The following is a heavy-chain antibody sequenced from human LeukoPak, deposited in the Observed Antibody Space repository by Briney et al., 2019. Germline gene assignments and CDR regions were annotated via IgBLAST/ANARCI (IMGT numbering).Heavy chain of an antibody. V-gene: IGHV4-38-2*02. CDR3: VRAGDYGDYVGWFDP. D-gene: IGHD4-17*01. Sequence: SETLSLTCTVSGYSISSTYYWGWIRQPPGKGLEWVGSVFHSGNTYYNPSLKSRVTISVDTSKNQFSLKLNSVTAADTAVYYCVRAGDYGDYVGWFDPWGQGTLVTVSS. CDR1: GYSISSTYY. CDR2: VFHSGNT. J-gene: IGHJ5*02.